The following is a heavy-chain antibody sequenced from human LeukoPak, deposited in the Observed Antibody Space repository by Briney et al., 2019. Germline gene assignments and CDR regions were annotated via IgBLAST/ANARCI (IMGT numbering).Heavy chain of an antibody. V-gene: IGHV3-53*01. D-gene: IGHD1-1*01. CDR3: ARVLTGTTPLYYCYYYYMDV. J-gene: IGHJ6*03. CDR2: IYSGGST. CDR1: GFTFSSYA. Sequence: PGGSLRLSCAASGFTFSSYAMSWVRQAPGKGLEWVSVIYSGGSTYYADSVKGRFTISRDNSKNTLYLQMNSLRAEDTAVYYCARVLTGTTPLYYCYYYYMDVWGKGTTVTISS.